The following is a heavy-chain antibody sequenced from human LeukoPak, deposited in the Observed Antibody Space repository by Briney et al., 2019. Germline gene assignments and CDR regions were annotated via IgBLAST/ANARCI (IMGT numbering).Heavy chain of an antibody. CDR3: AKDQGCSSTSCYHYYYYYYMDV. CDR1: GFTFSSYG. V-gene: IGHV3-30*02. D-gene: IGHD2-2*01. Sequence: GGSLRLSCAASGFTFSSYGMHWVRQAPGKGLEGVAFIRYDGSNKYYADSVKGRFTISRDNSKNTLYLQMNSLRAEDTAVYYCAKDQGCSSTSCYHYYYYYYMDVWGKGTTVTVSS. J-gene: IGHJ6*03. CDR2: IRYDGSNK.